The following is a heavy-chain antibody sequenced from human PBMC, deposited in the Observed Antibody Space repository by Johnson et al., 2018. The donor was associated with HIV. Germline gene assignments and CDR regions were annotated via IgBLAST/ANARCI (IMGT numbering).Heavy chain of an antibody. V-gene: IGHV3-9*01. CDR1: GFTVSSNY. CDR2: ISWNSASL. D-gene: IGHD6-13*01. CDR3: ANDKGSSSWSGLDS. Sequence: VQLVESGGGLVQPGGSLRLACAASGFTVSSNYMSWVRQPPGKGPEWVSGISWNSASLGYADSVKGRFTISRDNAKNSLYLQMKSLRAEDTALYYCANDKGSSSWSGLDSWGQGTMVTVSS. J-gene: IGHJ3*02.